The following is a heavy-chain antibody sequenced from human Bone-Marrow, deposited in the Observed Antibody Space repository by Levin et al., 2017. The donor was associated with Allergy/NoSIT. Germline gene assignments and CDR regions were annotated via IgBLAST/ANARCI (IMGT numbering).Heavy chain of an antibody. J-gene: IGHJ5*02. Sequence: GGSLRLSCAASGFTFSGYAMHWVRQASGKGLEWVGRIRSKANSNAKAYAASVQGRFTISRDDSKNTAYLQMNSLKTEDTAVYYCTRLEDIVATIPADGFDPWGQETLVTVSS. V-gene: IGHV3-73*01. CDR1: GFTFSGYA. CDR3: TRLEDIVATIPADGFDP. CDR2: IRSKANSNAK. D-gene: IGHD5-12*01.